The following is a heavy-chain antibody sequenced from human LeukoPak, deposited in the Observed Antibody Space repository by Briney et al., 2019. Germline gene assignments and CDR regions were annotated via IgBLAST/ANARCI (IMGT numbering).Heavy chain of an antibody. CDR2: IWSDGSNR. CDR3: VRDAQRGFDYSNSLKY. D-gene: IGHD4-11*01. J-gene: IGHJ4*01. CDR1: GFIYSHYG. Sequence: GRSLRLSCAASGFIYSHYGIHWVRQAPGKGLEWVAVIWSDGSNRFYAGSVKGRFTISRDNSQRTLFLQMNSLRVDDTAMYYCVRDAQRGFDYSNSLKYWGHGTLVTVSS. V-gene: IGHV3-33*01.